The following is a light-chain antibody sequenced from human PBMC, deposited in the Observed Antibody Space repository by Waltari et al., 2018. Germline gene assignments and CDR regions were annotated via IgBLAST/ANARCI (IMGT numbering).Light chain of an antibody. V-gene: IGKV1-5*03. CDR3: QQYTSYPWT. CDR2: KAS. J-gene: IGKJ2*02. Sequence: DLQMTQSPSTLSTSVGDRVTITCRSSQGLGSWLAWFHKTPGKAPDLLIYKASNLERGGPSRFSGSGYGREFTLTITSRQAENSATYYGQQYTSYPWTFGQGTKLEIK. CDR1: QGLGSW.